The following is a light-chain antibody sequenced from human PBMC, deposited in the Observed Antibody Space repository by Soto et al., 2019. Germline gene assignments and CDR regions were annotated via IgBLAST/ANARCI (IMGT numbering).Light chain of an antibody. CDR2: EAS. CDR3: KKYNQWPWT. J-gene: IGKJ1*01. V-gene: IGKV3-15*01. Sequence: VVMTQSPATLSVSPGERVVLSCRASQSLGTSLAWYHHKPGQAPRLLLYEASIRATGIPARFSGDGSGTEFTLTISSLQSEDCGIYECKKYNQWPWTFGTGTKVEI. CDR1: QSLGTS.